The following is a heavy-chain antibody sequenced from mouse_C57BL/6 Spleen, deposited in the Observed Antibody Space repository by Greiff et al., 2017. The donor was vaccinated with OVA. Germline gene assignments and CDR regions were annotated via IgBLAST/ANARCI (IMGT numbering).Heavy chain of an antibody. D-gene: IGHD2-3*01. CDR3: TIDGYYDAWFAY. CDR1: GYTFTDYE. Sequence: QVQLQQSGAELVRPGASVTLSCKASGYTFTDYEMHWVKQTPVHGLEWIGAIDPETGGTAYNQKFKGKAILTADKSSSTAYMELRSLTSEDSAVYYCTIDGYYDAWFAYWGQGTLVTVSA. V-gene: IGHV1-15*01. J-gene: IGHJ3*01. CDR2: IDPETGGT.